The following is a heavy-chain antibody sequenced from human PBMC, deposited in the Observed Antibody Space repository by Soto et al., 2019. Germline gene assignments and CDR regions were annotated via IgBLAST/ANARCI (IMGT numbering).Heavy chain of an antibody. J-gene: IGHJ4*02. CDR2: IIPFFGTA. V-gene: IGHV1-69*13. CDR3: ARTAPMDAGDKYYYDF. Sequence: SVKVSCKTSGGTFSTLGISWVRQAPGQGLEWMGGIIPFFGTAEYSQKFEDRITITADESTNTVYMDLRSLTSEDTAIYYCARTAPMDAGDKYYYDFWGQGALVTV. CDR1: GGTFSTLG. D-gene: IGHD3-16*01.